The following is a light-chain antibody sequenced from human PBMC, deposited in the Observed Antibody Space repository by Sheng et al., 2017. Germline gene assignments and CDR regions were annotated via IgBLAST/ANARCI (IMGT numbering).Light chain of an antibody. Sequence: DIQMTQSPSSLSASVGDRVTITCRASQGISTHLAWYQQKPGKVPKLLIYAASTLQSGVTSRFSGSGSGTHFTLTISSLQPEDVATYYCQKYNSDPLTFGGGTNVQIK. CDR3: QKYNSDPLT. CDR2: AAS. CDR1: QGISTH. J-gene: IGKJ4*01. V-gene: IGKV1-27*01.